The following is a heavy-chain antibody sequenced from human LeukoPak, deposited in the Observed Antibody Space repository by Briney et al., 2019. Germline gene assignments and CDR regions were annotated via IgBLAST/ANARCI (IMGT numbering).Heavy chain of an antibody. CDR1: GFTFSNYG. D-gene: IGHD3-22*01. CDR2: IRYDGNNK. V-gene: IGHV3-30*02. Sequence: PGGSLRLSCGASGFTFSNYGMLWVRQAPGKGLDWVAFIRYDGNNKLYADSVKGRFTISRDNAKNSLYLQMNSLRAEDTAVYYCARRPATMIVVVIDDAFDIWGQGTMVTVSS. CDR3: ARRPATMIVVVIDDAFDI. J-gene: IGHJ3*02.